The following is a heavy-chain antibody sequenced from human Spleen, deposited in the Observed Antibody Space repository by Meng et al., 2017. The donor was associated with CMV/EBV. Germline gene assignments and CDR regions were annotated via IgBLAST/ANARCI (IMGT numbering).Heavy chain of an antibody. J-gene: IGHJ2*01. CDR2: IYHTGTT. CDR1: RRSNY. Sequence: RRSNYWSWVRQPPGKGLEWIGDIYHTGTTNYNPSLKTRVTISVDKSKNQFSLKLTSVTAADTVVYYCARLAGNWENGKTYWYFDVWGRGTLVTVSS. D-gene: IGHD7-27*01. CDR3: ARLAGNWENGKTYWYFDV. V-gene: IGHV4-4*02.